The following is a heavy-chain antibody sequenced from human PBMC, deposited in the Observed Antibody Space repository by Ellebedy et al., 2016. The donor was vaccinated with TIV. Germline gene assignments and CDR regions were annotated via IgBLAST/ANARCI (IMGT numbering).Heavy chain of an antibody. CDR3: ARDGWELPKIGGYYGMDV. J-gene: IGHJ6*02. V-gene: IGHV3-48*04. CDR2: ISSSSSTI. CDR1: GFTFSSYS. Sequence: GGSLRLSXAASGFTFSSYSMNWVRQAPGKGLEWVSYISSSSSTIYYADSVKGRFTISRDNAKNSLYLQMNSLRAEDTAVYYCARDGWELPKIGGYYGMDVWGQGTTVTVSS. D-gene: IGHD1-26*01.